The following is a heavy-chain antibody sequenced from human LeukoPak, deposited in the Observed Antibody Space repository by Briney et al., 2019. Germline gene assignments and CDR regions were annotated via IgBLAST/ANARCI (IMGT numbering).Heavy chain of an antibody. V-gene: IGHV1-18*01. CDR2: ISAYNGNT. CDR1: GYTFTSYG. CDR3: SRYGYASPLANWGRFDP. Sequence: ASVKVSCKASGYTFTSYGISWVRQAPGQGLEWMGWISAYNGNTNYAQTLQGRVTMTTDTSTSTAYMEQRSLRSDDTAVYYCSRYGYASPLANWGRFDPWGQGTLVTVSS. D-gene: IGHD7-27*01. J-gene: IGHJ5*02.